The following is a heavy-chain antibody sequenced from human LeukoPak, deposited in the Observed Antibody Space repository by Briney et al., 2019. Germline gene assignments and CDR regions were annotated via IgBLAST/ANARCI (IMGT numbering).Heavy chain of an antibody. D-gene: IGHD6-19*01. CDR3: ARGVRIVAGKFRRDYYMDV. J-gene: IGHJ6*03. CDR2: IKQDGSDK. V-gene: IGHV3-7*01. Sequence: PGGSLRLSCAASGFTFSDYYMSWIRQAPGKGLEWVASIKQDGSDKYYVDSVKGRFTVSRDNAKNSLYLQMNSLRAEDTAVYYCARGVRIVAGKFRRDYYMDVWGKGTTVTISS. CDR1: GFTFSDYY.